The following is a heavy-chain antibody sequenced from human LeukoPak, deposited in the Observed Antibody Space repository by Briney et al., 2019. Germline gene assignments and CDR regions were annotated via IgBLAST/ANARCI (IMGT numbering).Heavy chain of an antibody. D-gene: IGHD3-3*01. CDR2: IYTSGST. J-gene: IGHJ4*02. CDR3: APIVGVGSIDY. Sequence: KPSETLSLTCTVSGGSISSGSYYWSWIRQPAGKGLEWIGRIYTSGSTNYNPSLKSRVTISVDTSKNQFSLKLSSVTAADTAVYYCAPIVGVGSIDYWGQGTLVTVSS. CDR1: GGSISSGSYY. V-gene: IGHV4-61*02.